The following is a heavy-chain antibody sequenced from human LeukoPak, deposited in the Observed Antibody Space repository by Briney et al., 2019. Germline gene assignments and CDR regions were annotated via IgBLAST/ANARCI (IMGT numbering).Heavy chain of an antibody. D-gene: IGHD1-26*01. Sequence: GGSLRLSCTASGITFGDYAMSWVRQAPGKGLEWVGFSRSKAYGATTEYAASVKGRFSISRDDSKSIAYLQMNSLKSEDTAVYYCTRGVGAKGAYFDLRGRGTLVTVSS. CDR3: TRGVGAKGAYFDL. J-gene: IGHJ2*01. CDR2: SRSKAYGATT. V-gene: IGHV3-49*04. CDR1: GITFGDYA.